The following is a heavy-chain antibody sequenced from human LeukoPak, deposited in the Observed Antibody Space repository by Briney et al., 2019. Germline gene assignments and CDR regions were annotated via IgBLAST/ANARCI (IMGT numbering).Heavy chain of an antibody. D-gene: IGHD2-8*01. CDR2: VYYDGRA. CDR1: GGAINSEY. V-gene: IGHV4-59*01. J-gene: IGHJ5*02. Sequence: PSETLSLTCTVSGGAINSEYWSWMRQSPGKGVVGIAYVYYDGRANFNPSFQSRVTMSVDTSKTQFSLNLSSMTAADTAVYYCARALTMTHIGVWFDPWGPGILVTVSS. CDR3: ARALTMTHIGVWFDP.